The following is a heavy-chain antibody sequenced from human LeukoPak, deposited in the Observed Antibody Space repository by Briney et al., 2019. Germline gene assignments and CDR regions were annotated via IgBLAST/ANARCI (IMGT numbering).Heavy chain of an antibody. CDR1: GYTLTELS. CDR3: ARAARDCSGGACYSRY. V-gene: IGHV1-18*01. CDR2: ISAYNGNT. Sequence: ASVKVSCKVSGYTLTELSMHWVRQAPGQGLEWMGWISAYNGNTNYVQKFQGRVTMTTDTSTNTAYMELRSLSSDDTAVYYCARAARDCSGGACYSRYWGQGTLVTVSS. J-gene: IGHJ4*02. D-gene: IGHD2-15*01.